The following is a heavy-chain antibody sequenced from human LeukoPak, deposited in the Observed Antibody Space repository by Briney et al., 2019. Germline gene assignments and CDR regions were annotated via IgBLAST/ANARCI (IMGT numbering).Heavy chain of an antibody. V-gene: IGHV4-61*02. J-gene: IGHJ4*02. CDR1: GDSINSGSYY. Sequence: PSQTLSLTCTVSGDSINSGSYYWSWIRQPTGKGLEWIGRIYTSGSTNYNPSLRSRVTMSVDTSKNQFSLKLSSVTAADTAVYYCARIAAPAYFDYWAREPWSPSPQ. CDR2: IYTSGST. CDR3: ARIAAPAYFDY. D-gene: IGHD6-13*01.